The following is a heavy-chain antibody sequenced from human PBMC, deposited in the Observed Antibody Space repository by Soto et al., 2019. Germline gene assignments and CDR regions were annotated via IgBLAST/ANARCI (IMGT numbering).Heavy chain of an antibody. D-gene: IGHD3-10*01. CDR2: IYYSGNT. CDR1: GGSISSNDFY. Sequence: SETLSLTCIVSGGSISSNDFYWSWIRQHPGKGLEWIGYIYYSGNTYYNPSLKSRVTILVDTSKNQFSLKLSSVTAADTAVYYCARDGVRYYGSGSYRAFDIWGQGTLVTVSS. J-gene: IGHJ3*02. V-gene: IGHV4-31*03. CDR3: ARDGVRYYGSGSYRAFDI.